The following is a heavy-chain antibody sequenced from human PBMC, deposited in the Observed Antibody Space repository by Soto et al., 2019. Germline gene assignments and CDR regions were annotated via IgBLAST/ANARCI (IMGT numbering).Heavy chain of an antibody. J-gene: IGHJ4*02. CDR3: ARGVRASSGNYYFDS. CDR1: GYNFASYD. V-gene: IGHV1-8*01. Sequence: QVRLVQSGAEVKNPGASVQVSCQASGYNFASYDINWVRQATGQGPEWLGWMNPNSGNTGYAQKFRGRVTMSVNSSISTAYMDLSSLVSDDTAIYFCARGVRASSGNYYFDSWGQGALVTVSS. D-gene: IGHD1-1*01. CDR2: MNPNSGNT.